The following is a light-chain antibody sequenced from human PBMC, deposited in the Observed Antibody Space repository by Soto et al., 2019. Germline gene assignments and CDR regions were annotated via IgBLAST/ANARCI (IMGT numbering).Light chain of an antibody. Sequence: DIQMTQSPSSLSAYVGDRVTFTCRASQFISNYLNWYQQKPGKAPKLLIYAASHLRSWVPSRFRSSASGTDFTLTIRRLQTEGFATYYCQQSYSASTFGQGNRLEIK. CDR3: QQSYSAST. CDR1: QFISNY. V-gene: IGKV1-39*01. J-gene: IGKJ2*01. CDR2: AAS.